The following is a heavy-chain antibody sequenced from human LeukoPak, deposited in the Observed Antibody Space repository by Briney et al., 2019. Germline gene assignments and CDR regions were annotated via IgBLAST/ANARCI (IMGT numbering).Heavy chain of an antibody. CDR3: ARTTVASNWFDP. Sequence: TLSLTCTVSGGSISSGGYYWSWIRQHPGKGLEWIGYIYYSGSTYYNPSLKSRVTISVDTSKNQFSLKLSSVTAADTAVYYCARTTVASNWFDPWGQGTLVTVSS. V-gene: IGHV4-31*03. J-gene: IGHJ5*02. CDR2: IYYSGST. CDR1: GGSISSGGYY. D-gene: IGHD4-23*01.